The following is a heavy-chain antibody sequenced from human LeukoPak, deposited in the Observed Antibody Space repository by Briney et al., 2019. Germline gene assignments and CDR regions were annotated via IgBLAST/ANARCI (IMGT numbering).Heavy chain of an antibody. CDR3: ANGIVGATPTGY. J-gene: IGHJ4*02. D-gene: IGHD1-26*01. Sequence: GGSLRLSCAASGFTFSGDAMSWVRQAPGKGLEWVSAISGSGGSTYYADSVKGRFTISRDNSKNTLYLQMNSLRAEDTAVYYCANGIVGATPTGYWGQGTLVTVSS. CDR2: ISGSGGST. CDR1: GFTFSGDA. V-gene: IGHV3-23*01.